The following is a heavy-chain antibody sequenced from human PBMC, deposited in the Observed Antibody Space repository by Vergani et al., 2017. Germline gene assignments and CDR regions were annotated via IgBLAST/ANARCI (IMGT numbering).Heavy chain of an antibody. D-gene: IGHD6-13*01. CDR2: MNPNSGNT. Sequence: QVPLVQSGAEVKKPGASVKVSCKASGYTFTSYDINWVRQATGQGLEWMGWMNPNSGNTGYAQKFQGRVTITADKSTSTAYMELSSLRSEDTAVYYCARDWDYSSSYGTYWGQGTLVTVSS. CDR1: GYTFTSYD. V-gene: IGHV1-8*01. CDR3: ARDWDYSSSYGTY. J-gene: IGHJ4*02.